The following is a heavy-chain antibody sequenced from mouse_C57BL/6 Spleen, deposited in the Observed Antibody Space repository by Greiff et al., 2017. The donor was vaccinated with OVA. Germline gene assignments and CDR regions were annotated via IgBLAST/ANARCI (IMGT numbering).Heavy chain of an antibody. CDR1: GYTFTSYW. D-gene: IGHD2-3*01. CDR3: ARSRDGYPWFAY. J-gene: IGHJ3*01. Sequence: QVQLQQPGAELVRPGSSVKLSCKASGYTFTSYWMHWVKQRPIQGLEWIGNIDPSDSEPHYNQKFKDKATLTVDKSSSTAYMQLSSLTSEDSAVYYCARSRDGYPWFAYWGQGTLVTVSA. V-gene: IGHV1-52*01. CDR2: IDPSDSEP.